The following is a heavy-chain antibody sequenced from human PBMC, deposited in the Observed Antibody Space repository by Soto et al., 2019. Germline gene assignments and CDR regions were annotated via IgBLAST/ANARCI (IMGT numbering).Heavy chain of an antibody. Sequence: SETLSLTCTVSAGSISSGGYYWSWIRQHPGKGLEWIGYIYYSGSTYYNPSLKSRVTISVDTSKNQFSLKLSSVTAADTAVYYCARESGDGGYYYGIDVWGQGTTVTVSS. V-gene: IGHV4-31*03. CDR1: AGSISSGGYY. CDR2: IYYSGST. D-gene: IGHD3-10*01. CDR3: ARESGDGGYYYGIDV. J-gene: IGHJ6*02.